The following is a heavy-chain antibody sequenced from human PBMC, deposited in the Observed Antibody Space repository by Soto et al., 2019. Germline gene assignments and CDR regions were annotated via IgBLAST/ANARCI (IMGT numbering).Heavy chain of an antibody. CDR1: GFTFSSYA. D-gene: IGHD1-7*01. Sequence: QVQLVESGGGVVQPGRSLRLSCAASGFTFSSYAMHWVRQAPGKGLEWVAVISYDGSNKYYADSVKGRFTISRDNSKNTMYLQMNSLRAEDTAVYYCARDPLTGTTPFLFDYWGQGTLVTVSS. CDR2: ISYDGSNK. V-gene: IGHV3-30-3*01. CDR3: ARDPLTGTTPFLFDY. J-gene: IGHJ4*02.